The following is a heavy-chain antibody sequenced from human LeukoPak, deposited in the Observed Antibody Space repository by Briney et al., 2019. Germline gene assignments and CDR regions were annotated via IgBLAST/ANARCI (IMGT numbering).Heavy chain of an antibody. CDR2: ISYDGSNN. CDR3: ARNLPAADY. D-gene: IGHD2-2*01. J-gene: IGHJ4*02. V-gene: IGHV3-30*03. Sequence: PGGSLRLSCAASGFTFSSYGMHWVRQAPGKGLEWVAVISYDGSNNYYADSVKGRFTISRDNSKNTLYLQMNSLRAEDTAVYYCARNLPAADYWGQGTLVTVSS. CDR1: GFTFSSYG.